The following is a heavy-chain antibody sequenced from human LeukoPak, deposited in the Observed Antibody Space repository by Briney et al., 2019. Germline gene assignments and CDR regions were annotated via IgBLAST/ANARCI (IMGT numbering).Heavy chain of an antibody. CDR1: GFTFSSYA. CDR2: ISGSGGST. CDR3: AKASPSYCSGGSCYPGRAFDI. J-gene: IGHJ3*02. D-gene: IGHD2-15*01. V-gene: IGHV3-23*01. Sequence: GGSLRLSCGASGFTFSSYAMSWVRQPPGKGLEWVSAISGSGGSTYYADSVKGRFTIPRDNSKNTLYLQMNSLRAEDTAVYYCAKASPSYCSGGSCYPGRAFDIWGQGTMVTVSS.